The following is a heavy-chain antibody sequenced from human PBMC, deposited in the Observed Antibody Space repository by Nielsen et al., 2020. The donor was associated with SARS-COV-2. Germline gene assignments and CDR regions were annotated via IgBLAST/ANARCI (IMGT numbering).Heavy chain of an antibody. Sequence: ASVKVSCKASGGTFSSYAISWVRQAPGQGLEWMGIINPSGGSTSYAQKFQGRVTMTEDTSTDTAYMELSSLRSEDTAVYYCATTFAIFGEVRMDVWGQGTAVTVSS. CDR1: GGTFSSYA. CDR3: ATTFAIFGEVRMDV. J-gene: IGHJ6*02. CDR2: INPSGGST. D-gene: IGHD3-3*01. V-gene: IGHV1-46*01.